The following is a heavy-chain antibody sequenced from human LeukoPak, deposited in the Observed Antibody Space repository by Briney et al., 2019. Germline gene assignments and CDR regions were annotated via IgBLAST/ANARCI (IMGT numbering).Heavy chain of an antibody. V-gene: IGHV1-8*01. CDR2: MNPNSGNT. J-gene: IGHJ4*02. CDR1: GYTFTSYD. D-gene: IGHD3-22*01. CDR3: ARYTRLNTYYYDSSGYNFDY. Sequence: ASVKVSCKSSGYTFTSYDINWVRQATGQGLEWMGWMNPNSGNTGYAQKFQGRVTMTRNTSISTAYMELSSLRSEDTAVYYCARYTRLNTYYYDSSGYNFDYWGQGTLVTVSS.